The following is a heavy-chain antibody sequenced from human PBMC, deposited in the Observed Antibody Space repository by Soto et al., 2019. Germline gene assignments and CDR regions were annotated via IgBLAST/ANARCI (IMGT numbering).Heavy chain of an antibody. CDR1: GGSISGTKYY. CDR2: VYYSGTT. V-gene: IGHV4-39*01. J-gene: IGHJ4*02. Sequence: QLQLQESGPGLVKPSETLSLTCTVSGGSISGTKYYWAWIRQPPGKGLHWIGSVYYSGTTYYNPSLRSRVTISVDTSRNQFFLKLPSVTAADTAVYYCPLVRGVDSDYWGQGTLVTVSA. CDR3: PLVRGVDSDY. D-gene: IGHD3-10*01.